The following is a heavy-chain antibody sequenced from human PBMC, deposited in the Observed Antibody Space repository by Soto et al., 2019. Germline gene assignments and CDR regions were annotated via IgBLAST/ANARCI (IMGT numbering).Heavy chain of an antibody. CDR3: ARDTWFGELALGYYYGMDV. Sequence: SETLSLTCAVSGYSIISGYYLVLIRQPPGKVLEWIGSIYHSGSTYYNPSLKSRVTISVDTSKNQFSLKLSSVTAADTAVYYCARDTWFGELALGYYYGMDVWGQGTTVTVSS. J-gene: IGHJ6*02. CDR1: GYSIISGYY. D-gene: IGHD3-10*01. CDR2: IYHSGST. V-gene: IGHV4-38-2*02.